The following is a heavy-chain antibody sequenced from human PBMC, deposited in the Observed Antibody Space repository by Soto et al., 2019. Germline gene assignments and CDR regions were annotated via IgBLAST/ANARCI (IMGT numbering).Heavy chain of an antibody. Sequence: QVQLVESGGGVVQPGRSLRLSCAASGFTFSSYAMHWVRQAPGKGLEWVAVISYDGSNKYYADSVKGRFTISRDNSKNTLYLQMNSLRAEDTAVYYCASIAGDTAMFTGTRTAPTRYKKTNWFDPWGQGTLVTVSS. D-gene: IGHD5-18*01. V-gene: IGHV3-30-3*01. CDR1: GFTFSSYA. CDR3: ASIAGDTAMFTGTRTAPTRYKKTNWFDP. CDR2: ISYDGSNK. J-gene: IGHJ5*02.